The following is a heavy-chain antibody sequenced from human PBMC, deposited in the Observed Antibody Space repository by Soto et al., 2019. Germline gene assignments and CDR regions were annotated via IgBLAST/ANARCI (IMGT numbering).Heavy chain of an antibody. CDR3: ASTSQLGYCSSTSCSSDY. CDR1: GFTVSSNY. J-gene: IGHJ4*02. D-gene: IGHD2-2*01. V-gene: IGHV3-53*04. Sequence: GGSLRLSCAASGFTVSSNYMSWVRQAPGKGLEWVSVIYSGGSTYYADSVKGRFTISRHNSKNTLYLQMNSLRAEDTAVYYCASTSQLGYCSSTSCSSDYWGQGTLVTVSS. CDR2: IYSGGST.